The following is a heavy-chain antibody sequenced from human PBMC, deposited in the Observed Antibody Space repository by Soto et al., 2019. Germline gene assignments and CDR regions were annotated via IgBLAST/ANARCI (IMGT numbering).Heavy chain of an antibody. CDR1: GGSITNGGYS. J-gene: IGHJ6*02. Sequence: SETLSLTCTVSGGSITNGGYSWSWIRQSPGQGLEWIGYIYQSGSAFYNPSLKTRATILVDRSKNQFSLNLTSVTAADAAVYYCARAFYGVDLWGQGTTVTVSS. V-gene: IGHV4-30-2*06. CDR3: ARAFYGVDL. CDR2: IYQSGSA.